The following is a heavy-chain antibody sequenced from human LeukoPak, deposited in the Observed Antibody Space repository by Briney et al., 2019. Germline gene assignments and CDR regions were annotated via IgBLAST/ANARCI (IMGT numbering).Heavy chain of an antibody. CDR1: GFTFSSYS. CDR2: VSSSGTTT. Sequence: GGSLRLSCAASGFTFSSYSVIWARQAPGKGLEWVSYVSSSGTTTYYADSVKGRFTISRDNGKNLVSLQMNSLRDEDTAVYYYARADRDGNKRFLDWGQGTLVTVSS. V-gene: IGHV3-48*02. J-gene: IGHJ4*02. D-gene: IGHD5-24*01. CDR3: ARADRDGNKRFLD.